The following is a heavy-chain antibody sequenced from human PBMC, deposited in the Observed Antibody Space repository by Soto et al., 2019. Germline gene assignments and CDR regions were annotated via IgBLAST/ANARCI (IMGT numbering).Heavy chain of an antibody. J-gene: IGHJ4*02. Sequence: GGSLRLSCAASGFTFSSYAMSWVRQAPGKGLEWVSAISGSGGSTYYADSVKGRFTISRDNSKNTLYLQMNSLRAEDTAVYYCAKRGGYFWSVYYFIAYWGQGTLVPVSS. CDR3: AKRGGYFWSVYYFIAY. V-gene: IGHV3-23*01. CDR1: GFTFSSYA. D-gene: IGHD3-3*01. CDR2: ISGSGGST.